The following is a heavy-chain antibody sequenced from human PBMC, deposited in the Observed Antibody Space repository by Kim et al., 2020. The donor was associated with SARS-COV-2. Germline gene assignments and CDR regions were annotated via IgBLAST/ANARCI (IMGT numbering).Heavy chain of an antibody. Sequence: GGSLRLSCAVFGFRFGDYTMNWVRQAPGEGLEWVSSISSSGRYIHYADSVKGRFTISRDNAQSSLYVQMDSLRAEDTGVYYCARGFYDFVWGRSPYGPWGQGTQVTVSS. CDR1: GFRFGDYT. D-gene: IGHD3-16*01. CDR3: ARGFYDFVWGRSPYGP. V-gene: IGHV3-21*01. J-gene: IGHJ5*02. CDR2: ISSSGRYI.